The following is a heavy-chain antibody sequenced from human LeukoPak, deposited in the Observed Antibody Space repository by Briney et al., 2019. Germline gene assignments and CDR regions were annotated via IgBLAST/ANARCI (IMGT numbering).Heavy chain of an antibody. CDR3: ARSSGAFDY. V-gene: IGHV4-59*01. CDR2: IYFTGIT. CDR1: GDSISSSC. Sequence: PSETLSLTCTVSGDSISSSCSSWIRQPPGKGLEWIGYIYFTGITNYNPSLRSRVTMSLDTSKNQFSLKLNSVTAADTAVYYCARSSGAFDYWGQGALVTVSS. J-gene: IGHJ4*02.